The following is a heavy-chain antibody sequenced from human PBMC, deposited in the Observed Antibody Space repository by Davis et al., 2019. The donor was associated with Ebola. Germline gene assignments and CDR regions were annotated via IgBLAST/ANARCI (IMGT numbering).Heavy chain of an antibody. D-gene: IGHD4/OR15-4a*01. CDR1: GFTFSSYA. CDR2: ISYDGSNK. CDR3: ARDGAKGVDY. Sequence: PGGSLRLSCAASGFTFSSYAMSWVRQAPGKGLEWVAVISYDGSNKYYADSVKGRFTISRDNAKNSLYLQMNSLRAEDTAVYYCARDGAKGVDYWGQGTLVTVSS. J-gene: IGHJ4*02. V-gene: IGHV3-30-3*01.